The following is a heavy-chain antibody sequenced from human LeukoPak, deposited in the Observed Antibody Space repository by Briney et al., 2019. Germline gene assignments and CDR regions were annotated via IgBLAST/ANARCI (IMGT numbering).Heavy chain of an antibody. CDR3: ASLIVGANFDY. V-gene: IGHV3-48*04. J-gene: IGHJ4*02. CDR1: GFTFGDFW. Sequence: GGSLKLSCAASGFTFGDFWMSWVRQAPGKGLEWVSYISSSSSTIYYADSVKGRFTISRDNAKKSLYLQMNSLRAEDTAVYYCASLIVGANFDYWGQGTLVTVSS. D-gene: IGHD1-26*01. CDR2: ISSSSSTI.